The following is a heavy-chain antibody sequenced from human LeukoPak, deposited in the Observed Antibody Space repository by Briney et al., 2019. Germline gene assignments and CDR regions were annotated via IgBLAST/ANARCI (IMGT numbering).Heavy chain of an antibody. CDR2: INPDTGNT. CDR1: GYTFTDYY. V-gene: IGHV1-18*04. D-gene: IGHD3-22*01. J-gene: IGHJ4*02. Sequence: ASVKVSCKASGYTFTDYYMHWVRQAPGQGLEWMGWINPDTGNTNYAQKLQGRVTMTTDTSTSTAYMELRSLRSDDTAVYYCARAGHRRYYYDNGYDYWGQGTLVTVSS. CDR3: ARAGHRRYYYDNGYDY.